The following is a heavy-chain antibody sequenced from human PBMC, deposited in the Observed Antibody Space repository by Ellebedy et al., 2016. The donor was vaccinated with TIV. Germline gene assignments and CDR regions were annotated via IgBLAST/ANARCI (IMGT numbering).Heavy chain of an antibody. D-gene: IGHD2-8*01. Sequence: GESLKISCAASGFTFSSYSMNWVRQAPGKGLEWVSYISTSSSTIYYADSVKGRFTVSRDNSKNTVDLQVNSLRAEDTAVYYCARVSGKYYFADWGQGTLVTVSS. J-gene: IGHJ4*02. V-gene: IGHV3-48*04. CDR1: GFTFSSYS. CDR2: ISTSSSTI. CDR3: ARVSGKYYFAD.